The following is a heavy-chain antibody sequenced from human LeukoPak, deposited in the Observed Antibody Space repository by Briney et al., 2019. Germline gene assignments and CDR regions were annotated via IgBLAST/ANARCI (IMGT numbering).Heavy chain of an antibody. J-gene: IGHJ6*03. CDR2: IYSTGST. CDR3: ARMSYDRTGEGRANLYYYYMAV. D-gene: IGHD3-3*01. Sequence: SETLSLTCTVSGGSVSGYYCSWIRQPAGKGLEWIGRIYSTGSTDYNASLKSRVTMSVDTSKNQFSLKLSSVTAADTAVYYCARMSYDRTGEGRANLYYYYMAVWAKGPRSLSP. CDR1: GGSVSGYY. V-gene: IGHV4-4*07.